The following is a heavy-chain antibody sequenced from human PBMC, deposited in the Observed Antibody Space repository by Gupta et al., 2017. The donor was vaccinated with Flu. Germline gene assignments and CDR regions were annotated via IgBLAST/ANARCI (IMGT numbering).Heavy chain of an antibody. D-gene: IGHD6-13*01. CDR1: GLTFSDSA. CDR3: AKDRSGNPAIDY. Sequence: EVQLLDSGGALVQPGGSLRLSCAASGLTFSDSAMHWVRQAPGKGLEWVSTVGAGGDRTYYADSVMGRFTISRDNSKNTVYLQMNSLRGDDTAVYYCAKDRSGNPAIDYWGQGTLVTVS. V-gene: IGHV3-23*01. J-gene: IGHJ4*02. CDR2: VGAGGDRT.